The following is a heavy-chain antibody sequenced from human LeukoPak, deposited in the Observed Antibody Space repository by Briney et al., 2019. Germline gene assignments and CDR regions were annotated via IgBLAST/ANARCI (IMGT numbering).Heavy chain of an antibody. Sequence: GKSLRLSCAASGFTFSSYAMSWVRQAPGKGLEWVSGISGSGDNTYYADSVKGRFTISRDNSKNTLYVQVNSLGTEDTAAYYCAKGSYYDSSGSFYFDYWGQGTLVTVSS. V-gene: IGHV3-23*01. D-gene: IGHD3-22*01. CDR2: ISGSGDNT. CDR1: GFTFSSYA. J-gene: IGHJ4*02. CDR3: AKGSYYDSSGSFYFDY.